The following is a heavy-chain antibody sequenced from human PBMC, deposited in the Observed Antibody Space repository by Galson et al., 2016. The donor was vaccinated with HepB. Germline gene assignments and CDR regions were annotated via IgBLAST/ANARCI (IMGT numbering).Heavy chain of an antibody. CDR3: ARGHYYDSRGYYYVLDY. CDR1: GYTFTGYY. D-gene: IGHD3-22*01. V-gene: IGHV1-2*02. Sequence: SVKVSCKASGYTFTGYYMHWVRQAPGQGLEWMGWINPNSGGTSYAQKFQGRVTMTRDTSISTAYMELSMLRSDDTAVYYCARGHYYDSRGYYYVLDYWGQGTLVTVSS. CDR2: INPNSGGT. J-gene: IGHJ4*02.